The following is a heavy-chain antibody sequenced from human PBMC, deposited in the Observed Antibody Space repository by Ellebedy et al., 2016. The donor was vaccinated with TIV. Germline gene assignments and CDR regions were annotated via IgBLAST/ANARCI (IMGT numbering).Heavy chain of an antibody. V-gene: IGHV3-48*01. CDR1: GFTFSSYS. Sequence: PGGSLRLSCAASGFTFSSYSMNWVRQAPGKGLEWVSYISSSSSTIYYADSVKGRFTISRDNAKNSLYLQMNSLRAEDTAVYYCARDPPGATVVRSLPPKYYYYGMDVWGQGTTVTVSS. CDR2: ISSSSSTI. D-gene: IGHD4-23*01. CDR3: ARDPPGATVVRSLPPKYYYYGMDV. J-gene: IGHJ6*02.